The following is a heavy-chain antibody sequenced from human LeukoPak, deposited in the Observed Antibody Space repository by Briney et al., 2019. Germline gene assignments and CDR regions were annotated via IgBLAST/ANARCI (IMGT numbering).Heavy chain of an antibody. CDR3: ARWSSAYYYDSSRRDV. J-gene: IGHJ6*02. CDR1: GGSISGHY. Sequence: SETLSLTCTVSGGSISGHYWSWIRQSPGKGLEWIGYIYDSGSTNYNPSLKSRVTISVDTSKNQFSLKLSSVTAADTAVYYCARWSSAYYYDSSRRDVWGRGTTVTVSS. D-gene: IGHD3-22*01. V-gene: IGHV4-59*08. CDR2: IYDSGST.